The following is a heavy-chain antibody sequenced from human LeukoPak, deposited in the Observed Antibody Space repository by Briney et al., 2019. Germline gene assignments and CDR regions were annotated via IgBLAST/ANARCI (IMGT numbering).Heavy chain of an antibody. V-gene: IGHV4-39*01. CDR2: FFVSAST. CDR1: GGSISSSSDY. CDR3: ARQFATAAADTRGYFDY. Sequence: SETLSLTCTVSGGSISSSSDYWGWIRQAPGKGLEWIGSFFVSASTHYNPSLRSRATVFVDTSKNQFSLKLTSTTAADAATYFCARQFATAAADTRGYFDYWGQGTVVAVSS. D-gene: IGHD6-25*01. J-gene: IGHJ4*02.